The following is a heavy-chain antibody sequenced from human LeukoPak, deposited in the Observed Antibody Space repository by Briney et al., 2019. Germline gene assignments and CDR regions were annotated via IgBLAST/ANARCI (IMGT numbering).Heavy chain of an antibody. J-gene: IGHJ6*03. Sequence: PSETLSLTCTLSGGSIRDFYWSWIRQSADRRLDFIGYIDNSGSTEYNPSLKSRVTISVDSSKNQFSLDLNSVTAADTAVYYCASLAVPFGWYGGSYYWYMDVWGKGTTVTVSS. V-gene: IGHV4-59*01. CDR1: GGSIRDFY. CDR2: IDNSGST. D-gene: IGHD6-19*01. CDR3: ASLAVPFGWYGGSYYWYMDV.